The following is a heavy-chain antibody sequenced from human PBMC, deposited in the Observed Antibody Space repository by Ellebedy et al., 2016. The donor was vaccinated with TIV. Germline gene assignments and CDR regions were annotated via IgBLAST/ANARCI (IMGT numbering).Heavy chain of an antibody. Sequence: SETLSLXXTVSGGSINSSSSYWGWIRQPPGKGLEWIGSIYYTGNTYYNPSLKSRVTISIDTSRSQFSLKLYSVTAADTAVYYCAREGSDSYSNFDYWGQGTLVTVSS. D-gene: IGHD2-21*02. V-gene: IGHV4-39*07. CDR3: AREGSDSYSNFDY. CDR2: IYYTGNT. J-gene: IGHJ4*02. CDR1: GGSINSSSSY.